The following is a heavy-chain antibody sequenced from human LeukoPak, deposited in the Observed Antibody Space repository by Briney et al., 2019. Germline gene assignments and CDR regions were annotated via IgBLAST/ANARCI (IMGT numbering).Heavy chain of an antibody. CDR3: VRQGYNYGAFNA. CDR2: IFISGST. D-gene: IGHD5-18*01. CDR1: GDSISCCY. Sequence: SDTLSLTCAASGDSISCCYWTWIRQPAGKGLEWIGRIFISGSTNYNPSLQGRVTMSVDRSKSQFSLKLSSVTAADTAVYYCVRQGYNYGAFNAWGQGTLVTVSS. J-gene: IGHJ4*02. V-gene: IGHV4-4*07.